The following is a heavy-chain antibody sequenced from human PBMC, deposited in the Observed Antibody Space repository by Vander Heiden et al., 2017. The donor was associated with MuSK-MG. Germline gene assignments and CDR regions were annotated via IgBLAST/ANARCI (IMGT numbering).Heavy chain of an antibody. J-gene: IGHJ3*02. CDR3: TTPRGYSGYDSAVDS. V-gene: IGHV3-15*01. CDR2: IKSRPDGGTT. CDR1: GINFNNAW. D-gene: IGHD5-12*01. Sequence: EDQLVESGGGLVKPGGSLRLSCAAAGINFNNAWMSGVGQAPGKGLEWVGRIKSRPDGGTTDHAAPVQGRFTISRDDSKKTVYLLMNSLKTEDTAVYYCTTPRGYSGYDSAVDSWGQGTMVTVSS.